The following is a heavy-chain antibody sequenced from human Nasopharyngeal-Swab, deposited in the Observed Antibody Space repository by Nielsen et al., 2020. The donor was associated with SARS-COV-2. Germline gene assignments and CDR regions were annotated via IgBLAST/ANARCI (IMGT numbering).Heavy chain of an antibody. V-gene: IGHV3-30*04. D-gene: IGHD4-17*01. Sequence: PGNELEWVAVISYDGSNKYYADSVKGRFTISRDNSKNTLYLQMNSLRAEDTAVYYCASLPTVTTKGYGMDVWGQGTTVTVSS. CDR3: ASLPTVTTKGYGMDV. CDR2: ISYDGSNK. J-gene: IGHJ6*02.